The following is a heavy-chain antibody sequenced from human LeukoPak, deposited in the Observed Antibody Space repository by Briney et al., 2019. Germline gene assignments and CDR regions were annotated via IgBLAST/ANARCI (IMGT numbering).Heavy chain of an antibody. CDR2: INPNSGGT. V-gene: IGHV1-2*02. Sequence: ASVTVSCKASGYTFTGYYMHWVRQAPGLGLEWMGWINPNSGGTNYAQKFQGRVTMTRDTSISTAYMELSRLRSDDTAVYYCARGKEGSSWQYYYYYYYMDVWGKGTTVTVSS. CDR3: ARGKEGSSWQYYYYYYYMDV. J-gene: IGHJ6*03. CDR1: GYTFTGYY. D-gene: IGHD6-13*01.